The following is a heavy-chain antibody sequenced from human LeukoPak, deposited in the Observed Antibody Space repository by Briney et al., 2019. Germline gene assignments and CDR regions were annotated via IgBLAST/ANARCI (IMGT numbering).Heavy chain of an antibody. CDR1: GGSFNGYY. CDR3: ARAGRGDGYTDNFDY. CDR2: INHSGST. V-gene: IGHV4-34*01. Sequence: PSETLSLTCAVYGGSFNGYYWSWICQPPGKRLEWIGEINHSGSTNYNPSLKSRVTISVDTSKNQFSLKLSSVTAADTAVYYCARAGRGDGYTDNFDYWGQGTLLTVSS. D-gene: IGHD5-24*01. J-gene: IGHJ4*02.